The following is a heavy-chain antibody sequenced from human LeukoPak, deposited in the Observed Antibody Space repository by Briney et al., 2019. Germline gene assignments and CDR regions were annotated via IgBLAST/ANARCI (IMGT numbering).Heavy chain of an antibody. D-gene: IGHD6-13*01. V-gene: IGHV3-7*01. Sequence: GGSLRLSCAASGFTFTDYWMGWVRQAPGKGLEWVASIKQDGSEEFYVDSVKGRFTISRDNAKNSLYLQMNSLRAEDTAMYYCARDSAGNDYWGQGTLVTVSS. J-gene: IGHJ4*02. CDR2: IKQDGSEE. CDR1: GFTFTDYW. CDR3: ARDSAGNDY.